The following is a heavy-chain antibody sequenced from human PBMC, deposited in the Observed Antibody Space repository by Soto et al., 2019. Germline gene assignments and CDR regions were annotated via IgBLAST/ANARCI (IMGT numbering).Heavy chain of an antibody. D-gene: IGHD4-17*01. CDR2: ISGSGGST. CDR3: AKAYGDPNAFDI. CDR1: GFTFSSYA. Sequence: EVQLLESGGGLVQPGGSLRLSCAASGFTFSSYAISWVRQAPGKGLEWVSAISGSGGSTYYADSVKGRFTISRDNSKNTLYLQMNSLRAEDTAVYYCAKAYGDPNAFDIWGQGTMVTVSS. J-gene: IGHJ3*02. V-gene: IGHV3-23*01.